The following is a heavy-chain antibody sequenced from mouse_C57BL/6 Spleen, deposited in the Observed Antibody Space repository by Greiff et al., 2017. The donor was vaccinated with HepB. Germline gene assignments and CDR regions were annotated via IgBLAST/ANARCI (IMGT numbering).Heavy chain of an antibody. CDR1: GYTFTSYW. V-gene: IGHV1-52*01. Sequence: QVQLQQPGAELVRPGSSVKLSCKASGYTFTSYWMHWVKQRPIQGLEWIGNIDPSDSETHYNQKFKDKATLTVDKSSSTAYMQLSSLTSEDSAVYYCARFPYYCGSSDRAMDYWGQGTSVTVSS. CDR2: IDPSDSET. D-gene: IGHD1-1*01. J-gene: IGHJ4*01. CDR3: ARFPYYCGSSDRAMDY.